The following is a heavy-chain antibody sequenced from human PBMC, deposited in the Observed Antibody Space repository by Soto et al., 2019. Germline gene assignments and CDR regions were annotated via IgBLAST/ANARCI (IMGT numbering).Heavy chain of an antibody. CDR3: ARPEYSSSSYGMDV. J-gene: IGHJ6*02. CDR2: ISSSSSTI. CDR1: GFTFSSYS. D-gene: IGHD6-6*01. Sequence: PGGSLRLSCAASGFTFSSYSMNWVRQAPGKGLEWVSYISSSSSTIYDADSVKGRFTISRDNAKNSLYLQMNSLRDEDTAVYYCARPEYSSSSYGMDVWGQGTTVTVSS. V-gene: IGHV3-48*02.